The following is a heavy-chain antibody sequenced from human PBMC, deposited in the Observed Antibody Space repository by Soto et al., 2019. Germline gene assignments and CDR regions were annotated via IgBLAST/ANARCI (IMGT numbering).Heavy chain of an antibody. CDR1: EFTFTYAW. D-gene: IGHD3-16*02. Sequence: GGSLRLSCAASEFTFTYAWMSWVRQAPGKGLEWVGRIKSKTDGGTTDYAAPVKGRFTISRDESQNTLYLQMNRLKTEDTAVYYCTSLYYGNWGQGTLVTVSS. J-gene: IGHJ4*02. V-gene: IGHV3-15*01. CDR2: IKSKTDGGTT. CDR3: TSLYYGN.